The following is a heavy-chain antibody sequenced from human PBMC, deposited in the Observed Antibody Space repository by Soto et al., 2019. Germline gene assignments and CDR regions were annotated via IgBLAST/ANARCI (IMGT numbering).Heavy chain of an antibody. J-gene: IGHJ6*02. CDR3: ASLVAAPSSFSSYYYGMDV. D-gene: IGHD6-6*01. CDR1: GFTFRSYT. Sequence: CAASGFTFRSYTMDWVRQAPGKGLEWVSSISSSSSDIYYADSVKGRFTVSRDNAKNSLYLQMNSLRAEDTAVYYCASLVAAPSSFSSYYYGMDVWGQGTTVTVSS. V-gene: IGHV3-21*01. CDR2: ISSSSSDI.